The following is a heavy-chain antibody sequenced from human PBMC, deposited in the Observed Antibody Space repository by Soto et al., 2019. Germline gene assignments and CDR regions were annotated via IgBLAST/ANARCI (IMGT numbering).Heavy chain of an antibody. D-gene: IGHD2-2*02. Sequence: PGGSLRLSCAASGFTFSNYWMSWFRQAPAKGLEWVANIKEDGSERYYVDSVKGRFTISRDNAKNSLYLQMTSLTPEDTAIYYCTRGHPSIYNYWGQGTLVTVSS. J-gene: IGHJ4*02. V-gene: IGHV3-7*01. CDR3: TRGHPSIYNY. CDR2: IKEDGSER. CDR1: GFTFSNYW.